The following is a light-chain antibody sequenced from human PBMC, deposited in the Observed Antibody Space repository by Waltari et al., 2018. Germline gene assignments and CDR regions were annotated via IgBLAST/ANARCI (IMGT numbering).Light chain of an antibody. CDR2: KAS. CDR1: QSISSW. Sequence: DIQMTQSPSTLSASVGDRVTITCRTSQSISSWLAWYQQKPGKAPKLLIYKASSLERDVPSRFSGSGSGTECTLTISSLQPDDFATFYCQHYSSYPPTFGGGTKVEIK. J-gene: IGKJ4*01. CDR3: QHYSSYPPT. V-gene: IGKV1-5*03.